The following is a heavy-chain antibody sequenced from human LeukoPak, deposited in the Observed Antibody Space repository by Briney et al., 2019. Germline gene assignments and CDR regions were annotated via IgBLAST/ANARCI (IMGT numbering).Heavy chain of an antibody. CDR1: GDSISSYY. CDR2: IYYSGST. CDR3: ARDGGGYYYGEFDY. Sequence: PSETLSLTCTVSGDSISSYYLRWIRQAPGKGLEWIGYIYYSGSTNYNPSLKSRVTISIDTSKNQFSLNLSSVTAADTAVYYCARDGGGYYYGEFDYWGQGTLVTVSS. D-gene: IGHD5-18*01. V-gene: IGHV4-59*01. J-gene: IGHJ4*02.